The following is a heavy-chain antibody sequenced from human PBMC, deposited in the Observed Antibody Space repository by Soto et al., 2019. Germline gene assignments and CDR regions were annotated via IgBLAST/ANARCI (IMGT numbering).Heavy chain of an antibody. Sequence: GGSLRLSCAASGFTFSSYAMSWVRQAPGKGLEWVSAISGSGGSTYYADSVKGRFTISRDNSKNTLYLQMNSLRAEDTAVYYCAKDRGVRVYCSGGSCYIDYWGQGTLVTVSS. D-gene: IGHD2-15*01. CDR2: ISGSGGST. V-gene: IGHV3-23*01. J-gene: IGHJ4*02. CDR3: AKDRGVRVYCSGGSCYIDY. CDR1: GFTFSSYA.